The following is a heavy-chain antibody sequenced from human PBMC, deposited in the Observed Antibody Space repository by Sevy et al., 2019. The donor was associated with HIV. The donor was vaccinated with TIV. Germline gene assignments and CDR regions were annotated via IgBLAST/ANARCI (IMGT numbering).Heavy chain of an antibody. J-gene: IGHJ4*02. CDR2: IYYSGSP. CDR1: GDSISSSTYY. D-gene: IGHD1-1*01. Sequence: SETLSPTCTFSGDSISSSTYYWGWIRRPPGKGLEWIGGIYYSGSPYYNPSLQGRVTISVDPSKNQFSLKLTSMTAADTAMYYCARHRMRDWNHIPGFDYWGQGSLVTVSS. CDR3: ARHRMRDWNHIPGFDY. V-gene: IGHV4-39*01.